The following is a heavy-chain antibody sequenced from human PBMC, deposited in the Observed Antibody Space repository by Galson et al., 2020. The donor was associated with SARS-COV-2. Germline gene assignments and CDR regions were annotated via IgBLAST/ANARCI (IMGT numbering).Heavy chain of an antibody. D-gene: IGHD3-3*01. J-gene: IGHJ6*02. CDR3: ASSSRIFGHPGEHYGMDV. CDR2: IIPIFGTA. V-gene: IGHV1-69*13. Sequence: SVKVSCKASGGTFSSYAISWVRQAPGQGLEWMGGIIPIFGTANYAQKFQGRVTITADESTSTAYMELSSLRSEDTAVYYCASSSRIFGHPGEHYGMDVWGQGTTVTVSS. CDR1: GGTFSSYA.